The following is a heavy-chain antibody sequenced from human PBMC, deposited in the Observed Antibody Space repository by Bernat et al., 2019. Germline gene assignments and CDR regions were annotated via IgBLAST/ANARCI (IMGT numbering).Heavy chain of an antibody. V-gene: IGHV3-74*01. CDR3: ARSGYYASSGSATSYVFDI. J-gene: IGHJ3*02. CDR2: INSDGSST. D-gene: IGHD3-22*01. Sequence: EVQLVESGGGLVQPGGSLRLSCAASGFTFSTYWMHWVRQAPGKGLVWVSRINSDGSSTTYADCVKGRFTISRDDAKSTLYLQMNSLGAEDTAVYSCARSGYYASSGSATSYVFDIWGQGTMVTVSS. CDR1: GFTFSTYW.